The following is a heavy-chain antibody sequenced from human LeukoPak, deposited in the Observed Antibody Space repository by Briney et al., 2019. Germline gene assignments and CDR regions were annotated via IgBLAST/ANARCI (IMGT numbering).Heavy chain of an antibody. D-gene: IGHD3-3*01. CDR3: ARNLWRLAFDY. CDR1: GYTFTSYY. J-gene: IGHJ4*02. CDR2: INPSGGST. Sequence: ASVKVSCKASGYTFTSYYMHWVRQAPGQGLEWMGIINPSGGSTSYAQKFQGRVTMTRDMSTSTVYMELSSLRSEDTAVYYCARNLWRLAFDYWGQGTLVTVSS. V-gene: IGHV1-46*01.